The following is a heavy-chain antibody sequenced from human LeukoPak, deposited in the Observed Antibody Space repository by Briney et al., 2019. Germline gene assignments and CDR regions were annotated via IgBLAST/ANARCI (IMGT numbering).Heavy chain of an antibody. CDR1: GFTFSSYS. CDR2: ISSSSSYI. CDR3: ARLPDYYDSSGYYLDY. J-gene: IGHJ4*02. Sequence: GGSLRLSCAASGFTFSSYSMNWVRQAPGKGLEWVSSISSSSSYIYYAGSVKGRFTISRDNAKNSLYLQMNSLRAEDTAVYYCARLPDYYDSSGYYLDYWGQGTLVTVSS. V-gene: IGHV3-21*01. D-gene: IGHD3-22*01.